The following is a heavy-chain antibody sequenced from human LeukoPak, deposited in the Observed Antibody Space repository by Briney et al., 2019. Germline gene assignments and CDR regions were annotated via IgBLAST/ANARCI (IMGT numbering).Heavy chain of an antibody. CDR2: IYHSGIT. Sequence: PSETLSLTCTVSGGSISNTNWWSRVRQPPGKGLEWMGEIYHSGITNYNPSLKSRVTISVDKSRKQFSLRLSSVTAADTAVYYCARVNYDSSGYYPFDYWSLGTLVTVSS. CDR1: GGSISNTNW. D-gene: IGHD3-22*01. CDR3: ARVNYDSSGYYPFDY. J-gene: IGHJ4*02. V-gene: IGHV4-4*02.